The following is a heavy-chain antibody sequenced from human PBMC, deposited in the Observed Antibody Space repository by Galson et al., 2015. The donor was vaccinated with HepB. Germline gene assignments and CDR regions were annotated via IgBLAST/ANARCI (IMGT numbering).Heavy chain of an antibody. CDR3: TRQPIVGATLGAFDI. J-gene: IGHJ3*02. Sequence: SLRLSCAASGFTFSGSAMHWVRQASGKGLEWVGRIRSKANSYATAYAASVKGRFTISRDDSKNTAYLQMNSLKTEDTAVYYCTRQPIVGATLGAFDIWGQGTMVTVSS. V-gene: IGHV3-73*01. CDR1: GFTFSGSA. CDR2: IRSKANSYAT. D-gene: IGHD1-26*01.